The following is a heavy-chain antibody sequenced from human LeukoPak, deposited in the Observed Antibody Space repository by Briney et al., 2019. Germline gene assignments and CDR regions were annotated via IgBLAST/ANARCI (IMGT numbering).Heavy chain of an antibody. CDR2: IYHSGST. D-gene: IGHD6-19*01. CDR1: GYSISSGYY. Sequence: SETLSLTCTISGYSISSGYYWGWIRQPPGKGLEWIGSIYHSGSTYYNPSLKSRVTISLDTSENQFSLKLSSVTAADTAVYYCARDLYSSGWGYSDYWGQGTLVTVSS. V-gene: IGHV4-38-2*02. J-gene: IGHJ4*02. CDR3: ARDLYSSGWGYSDY.